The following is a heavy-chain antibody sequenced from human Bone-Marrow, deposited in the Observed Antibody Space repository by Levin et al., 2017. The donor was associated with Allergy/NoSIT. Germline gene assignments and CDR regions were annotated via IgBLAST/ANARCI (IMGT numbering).Heavy chain of an antibody. Sequence: PGGSLRLSCAASGFTFSSYSMEWVRQAPGKGLEWVSYISSSSSTIYYADSVKGRFTISRDNAKNSVHLQMNSLRAEDTAVYYCARGPFYSSSWYSEYWGQGTLVTVSS. CDR2: ISSSSSTI. D-gene: IGHD6-13*01. J-gene: IGHJ4*02. V-gene: IGHV3-48*01. CDR3: ARGPFYSSSWYSEY. CDR1: GFTFSSYS.